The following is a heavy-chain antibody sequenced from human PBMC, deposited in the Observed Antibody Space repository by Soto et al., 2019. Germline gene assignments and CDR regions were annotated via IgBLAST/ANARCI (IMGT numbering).Heavy chain of an antibody. V-gene: IGHV4-30-4*01. CDR2: IYYSGST. Sequence: PSETMSLTCTVSGGSISSGDYYWSWIRQPPGKGLEWIGYIYYSGSTYYNPSLKSRVTISVDTSKNQFSLKLSSVTAADTAVYYCARRKSSGDNIDDWGQGTPVTVAS. D-gene: IGHD2-21*02. CDR1: GGSISSGDYY. J-gene: IGHJ4*02. CDR3: ARRKSSGDNIDD.